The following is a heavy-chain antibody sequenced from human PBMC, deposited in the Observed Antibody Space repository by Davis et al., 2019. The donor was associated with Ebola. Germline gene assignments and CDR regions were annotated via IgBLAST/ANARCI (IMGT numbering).Heavy chain of an antibody. V-gene: IGHV3-74*03. Sequence: GESLKISCAASGFTLSEYWMHWVRQAPGKGLMWVSQIASDGITVAYADSVRGRFTISSDNAKTMVYLQMDGLRAEDTALYYCTRSKWPYYFDSWGQGTLVTVSS. D-gene: IGHD5-12*01. J-gene: IGHJ4*02. CDR1: GFTLSEYW. CDR3: TRSKWPYYFDS. CDR2: IASDGITV.